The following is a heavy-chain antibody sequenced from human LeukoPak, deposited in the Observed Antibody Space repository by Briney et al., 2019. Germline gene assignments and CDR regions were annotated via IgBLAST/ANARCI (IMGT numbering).Heavy chain of an antibody. CDR2: ISVSGGST. V-gene: IGHV3-23*01. Sequence: GGSLRLSRAPSGFTFSSYAMSGVRQAPGKGLEWVSAISVSGGSTYYADSVKGRFTISRDNSKNTLYLQMNSLRAEDTAVYYCAKEPPIAVAGNDYWGQGTLVTVSS. CDR1: GFTFSSYA. CDR3: AKEPPIAVAGNDY. J-gene: IGHJ4*02. D-gene: IGHD6-19*01.